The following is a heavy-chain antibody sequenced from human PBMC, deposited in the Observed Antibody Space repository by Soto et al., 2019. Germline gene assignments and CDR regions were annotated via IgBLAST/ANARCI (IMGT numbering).Heavy chain of an antibody. J-gene: IGHJ4*02. CDR1: GGSISSYY. CDR3: ARRYGYYFDY. D-gene: IGHD4-17*01. Sequence: PSETLSLTSTVAGGSISSYYGSWIRQPPGKGLEWIGYIYYSGSTNYNPSLKSRVTISVDTSKNQLSLKLSSVTAADTAVYYCARRYGYYFDYWGQGTLVTVSS. V-gene: IGHV4-59*08. CDR2: IYYSGST.